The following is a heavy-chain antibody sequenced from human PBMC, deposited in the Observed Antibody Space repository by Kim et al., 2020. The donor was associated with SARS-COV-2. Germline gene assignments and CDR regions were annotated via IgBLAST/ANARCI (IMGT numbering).Heavy chain of an antibody. V-gene: IGHV3-33*01. D-gene: IGHD2-2*02. Sequence: GGSLRLSCAASGFTFSSYGMHWVRQAPGKGLEWVAVIWYDGSNKYYADSVKGRFTISRDNSKNTLYLQMNSLRAEDTAVYYCARGEVVPAAIEGNWFDPWGQGTLVTVSS. CDR3: ARGEVVPAAIEGNWFDP. J-gene: IGHJ5*02. CDR2: IWYDGSNK. CDR1: GFTFSSYG.